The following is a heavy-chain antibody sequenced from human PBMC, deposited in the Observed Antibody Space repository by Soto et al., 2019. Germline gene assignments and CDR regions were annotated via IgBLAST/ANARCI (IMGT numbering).Heavy chain of an antibody. V-gene: IGHV1-46*01. CDR1: GYTFTSYY. CDR2: INPSGGST. D-gene: IGHD4-4*01. J-gene: IGHJ6*02. CDR3: VRQAKLTTVTANVGYYYGLDV. Sequence: ASVKVSCKASGYTFTSYYMHWVRQAPGQGLEWMGIINPSGGSTSYAQKFQGRVTMTRDTSTSTVYMELSSLRAEDTAVYYCVRQAKLTTVTANVGYYYGLDVWGQGTTVTVSS.